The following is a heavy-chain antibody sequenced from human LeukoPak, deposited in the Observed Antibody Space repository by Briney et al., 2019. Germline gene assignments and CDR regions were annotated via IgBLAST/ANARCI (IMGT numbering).Heavy chain of an antibody. J-gene: IGHJ3*02. CDR2: IWYDGSNK. V-gene: IGHV3-33*01. CDR3: ARVKMTTSAFDI. Sequence: GGSLRLSCAASGFTFSIYGMHWVRQAPGKGLEWVAVIWYDGSNKHYADSVKGRFTISRNNSKNTLYLQMNSLRAEDTAVYYCARVKMTTSAFDIWGQGARVTVSS. D-gene: IGHD4-17*01. CDR1: GFTFSIYG.